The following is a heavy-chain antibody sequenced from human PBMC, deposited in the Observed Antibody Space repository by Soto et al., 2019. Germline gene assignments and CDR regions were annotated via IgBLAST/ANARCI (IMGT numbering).Heavy chain of an antibody. D-gene: IGHD3-22*01. CDR2: FDPEDGET. Sequence: ASVKVSCKVSGYTLTELSMHWVRQAPGKGLEWMGSFDPEDGETIYAQKFQGRVTMTEDTSTDTAYMELSSLRSEDTAVYYCATVSYYDSSGYYYYFDYWGQGTMVTVYS. V-gene: IGHV1-24*01. CDR3: ATVSYYDSSGYYYYFDY. J-gene: IGHJ4*02. CDR1: GYTLTELS.